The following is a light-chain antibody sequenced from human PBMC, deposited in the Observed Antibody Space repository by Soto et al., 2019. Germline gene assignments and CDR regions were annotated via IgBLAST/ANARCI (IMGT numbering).Light chain of an antibody. J-gene: IGKJ5*01. CDR1: QDIRTY. Sequence: IQMTQSPSSLAASVGDGVTITCRASQDIRTYLNWYHQKPGKAPKLLISAASSLQSGVPSRFSARGSGTEFTLTISTLQPEDFATYYCQQSFSTLLITFGQGTRLEVK. CDR3: QQSFSTLLIT. CDR2: AAS. V-gene: IGKV1-39*01.